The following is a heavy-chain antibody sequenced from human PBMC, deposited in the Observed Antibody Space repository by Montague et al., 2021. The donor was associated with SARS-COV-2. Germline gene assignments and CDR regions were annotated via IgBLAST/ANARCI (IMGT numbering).Heavy chain of an antibody. Sequence: CAISGDSVADHRGSSDEHTSELSSRLDLVCRPQYRYKWYSDYAPSVRGRLTVNPDASKNEFSLELNYVTPEDTAVYYCVRYSGWFYFDFWGQGTLVTVSS. V-gene: IGHV6-1*01. CDR2: PQYRYKWYS. CDR3: VRYSGWFYFDF. CDR1: GDSVADHRGS. D-gene: IGHD6-19*01. J-gene: IGHJ4*02.